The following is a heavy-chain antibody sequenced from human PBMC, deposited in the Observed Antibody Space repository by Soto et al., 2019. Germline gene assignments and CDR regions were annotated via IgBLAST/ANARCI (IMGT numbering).Heavy chain of an antibody. CDR3: TKGRGGSYGGHSFDY. D-gene: IGHD1-26*01. CDR1: GFTYDDYD. CDR2: ISWNSGRT. J-gene: IGHJ4*02. Sequence: EVQLVESGGGLVQPGRSLRLSCAASGFTYDDYDMHWVRQAPGKGLEWVSAISWNSGRTAYADSVKGRFTISGDNAKNSLYLQMHSLRAEDTALYDCTKGRGGSYGGHSFDYWGQGTLVSVSS. V-gene: IGHV3-9*01.